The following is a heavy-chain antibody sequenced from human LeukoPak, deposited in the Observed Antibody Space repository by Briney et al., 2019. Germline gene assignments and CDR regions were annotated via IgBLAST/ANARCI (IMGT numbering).Heavy chain of an antibody. V-gene: IGHV1-58*01. CDR1: GFTFTSSA. Sequence: TSVKVSCKASGFTFTSSAVQWVRQARGQRLEWIGWIVVGSGNTNYAQKFQERVTITRDMSTSTAYMELSSLRSEDTAVYYCAAGGSGSYYGSHFDYWGQGTLATVSS. J-gene: IGHJ4*02. CDR3: AAGGSGSYYGSHFDY. D-gene: IGHD3-10*01. CDR2: IVVGSGNT.